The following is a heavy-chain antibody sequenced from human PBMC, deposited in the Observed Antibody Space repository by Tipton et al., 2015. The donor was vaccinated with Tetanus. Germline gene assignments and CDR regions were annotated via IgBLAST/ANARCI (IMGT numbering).Heavy chain of an antibody. J-gene: IGHJ6*02. CDR2: IYSTGTT. V-gene: IGHV4-59*01. CDR1: GGSITYFY. D-gene: IGHD2-8*02. CDR3: ARGGYCTGSDCHMNYFYGVDV. Sequence: TLSLTCTVSGGSITYFYWNWIRQAPGKGLEWIGNIYSTGTTSYNPSLRSRVTISVDTSRNQLSLKVNSVTAADTAVYFFARGGYCTGSDCHMNYFYGVDVWGQATTVNVSS.